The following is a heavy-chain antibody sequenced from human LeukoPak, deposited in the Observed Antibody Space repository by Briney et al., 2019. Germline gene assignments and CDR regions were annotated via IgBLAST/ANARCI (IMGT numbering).Heavy chain of an antibody. CDR1: GGSISSGSYY. CDR2: IYTSGST. D-gene: IGHD3-22*01. CDR3: ARAYYYYDSSGYSYYFDY. J-gene: IGHJ4*02. V-gene: IGHV4-61*02. Sequence: PSQTLSLTCTVSGGSISSGSYYWSWIRQPAGKGLEWIGRIYTSGSTNYNPSLKSRVTISVDTSKNQFSLKLSSVTAADTAVYYCARAYYYYDSSGYSYYFDYWGQGTLVTVSS.